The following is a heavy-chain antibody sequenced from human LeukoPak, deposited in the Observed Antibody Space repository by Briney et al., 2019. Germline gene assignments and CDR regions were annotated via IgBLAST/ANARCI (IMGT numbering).Heavy chain of an antibody. CDR1: GGSFSGYY. J-gene: IGHJ4*02. D-gene: IGHD3-16*02. CDR3: ARGGYDYVWGSYRQSNPRFDY. CDR2: INHSGST. V-gene: IGHV4-34*01. Sequence: SETLSLTCAVYGGSFSGYYWSWIRQPPGKGLEWIGEINHSGSTNYNPSLKSRVTISVDTSKNQFSLKLSSATAADTAVYYCARGGYDYVWGSYRQSNPRFDYWGQGTLVTVSS.